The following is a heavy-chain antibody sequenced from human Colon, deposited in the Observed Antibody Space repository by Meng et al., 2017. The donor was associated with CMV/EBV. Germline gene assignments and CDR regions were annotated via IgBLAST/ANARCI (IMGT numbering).Heavy chain of an antibody. CDR3: AKEGRNEGTHFDY. Sequence: VPTGEAVGGVVRTGRSLSLSLTAPGFMFISSSIHWVRQAPGKGLEWVAVIGNDEITKFYADSVRDRFIISRDNSKNSVSLQMDSLRPEDTAVYYCAKEGRNEGTHFDYWGQGTLVTVSS. CDR2: IGNDEITK. CDR1: GFMFISSS. D-gene: IGHD1-14*01. V-gene: IGHV3-30-3*01. J-gene: IGHJ4*02.